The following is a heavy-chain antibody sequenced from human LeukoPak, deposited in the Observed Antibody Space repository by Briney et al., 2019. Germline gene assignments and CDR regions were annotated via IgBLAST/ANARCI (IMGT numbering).Heavy chain of an antibody. CDR3: ARELGSGYYRYFDY. Sequence: ASVKVSCKASGYTFTSYYMHWVRQAPGQGLEWMGWINPNSGGTNFAQKFQGGVSMTRDTSISTAYMELSRLRSDDTAVFYCARELGSGYYRYFDYWGQGTLVTVSS. D-gene: IGHD3-22*01. V-gene: IGHV1-2*02. CDR2: INPNSGGT. CDR1: GYTFTSYY. J-gene: IGHJ4*02.